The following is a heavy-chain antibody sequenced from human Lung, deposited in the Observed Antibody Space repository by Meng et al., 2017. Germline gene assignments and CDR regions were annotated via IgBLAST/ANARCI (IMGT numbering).Heavy chain of an antibody. CDR2: IKHSRST. CDR1: GGAFWDYY. V-gene: IGHV4-34*01. CDR3: ARGPTTLAHDFDY. J-gene: IGHJ4*02. D-gene: IGHD4-11*01. Sequence: REWGTWLVKPWEALAGPWVVAGGAFWDYYWCCIRQPPGKGLEWIGEIKHSRSTNYNPSLESRATISVDTSQNNLSLKLSSVTAAESAVYYCARGPTTLAHDFDYWGQGTLVTVSS.